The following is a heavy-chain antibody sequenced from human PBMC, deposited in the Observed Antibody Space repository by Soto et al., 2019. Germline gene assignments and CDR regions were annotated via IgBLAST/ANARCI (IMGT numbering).Heavy chain of an antibody. CDR2: ISAYNGNT. CDR3: ARGPYDILTCYYRDDAFDI. D-gene: IGHD3-9*01. Sequence: QVQLVQSGAEVKKPGASVKVSCKASGYTFTSYGISWVRQAPGQGLEWMGWISAYNGNTNDAQKLQGRVTMTTDTSTSTAYMELRSLRTDDTPVYYCARGPYDILTCYYRDDAFDIWGQGTMVTVSS. J-gene: IGHJ3*02. CDR1: GYTFTSYG. V-gene: IGHV1-18*01.